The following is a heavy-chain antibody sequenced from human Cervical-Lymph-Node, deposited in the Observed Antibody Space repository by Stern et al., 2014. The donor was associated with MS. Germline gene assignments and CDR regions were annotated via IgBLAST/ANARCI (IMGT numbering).Heavy chain of an antibody. D-gene: IGHD5-18*01. CDR2: TNPNSGDS. V-gene: IGHV1-2*06. CDR1: GYSFTGNY. J-gene: IGHJ4*02. CDR3: ARERGRAGPAMADY. Sequence: VQLVQSGAEVKKPGASVKVSCKAAGYSFTGNYIHWLRQAPGQGLEWMRRTNPNSGDSNYALKFQGRVTMTRDTSISTAYMNLNRLGIDDTAVYYCARERGRAGPAMADYWGQGTLVTVSS.